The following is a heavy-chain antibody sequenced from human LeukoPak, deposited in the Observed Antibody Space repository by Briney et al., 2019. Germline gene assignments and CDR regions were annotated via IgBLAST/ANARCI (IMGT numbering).Heavy chain of an antibody. Sequence: GASVKVSCKASGYTFTAYSLYWVRQAPGQGLESLGRVNPNSGGRTFAQCFQGRVTVPRDTSMTTPYMELSRLRSDDTAVYYCARGRGYSYGIDYWGQGTLVTVSS. CDR2: VNPNSGGR. V-gene: IGHV1-2*06. CDR1: GYTFTAYS. J-gene: IGHJ4*02. D-gene: IGHD5-18*01. CDR3: ARGRGYSYGIDY.